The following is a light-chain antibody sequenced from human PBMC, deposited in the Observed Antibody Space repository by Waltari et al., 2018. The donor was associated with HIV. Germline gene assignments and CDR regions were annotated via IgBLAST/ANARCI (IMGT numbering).Light chain of an antibody. J-gene: IGKJ4*02. CDR2: DAS. CDR1: QSVSSS. Sequence: EIVLTQSSAPMSLSPVARATLPCRPIQSVSSSLGGYQQQPGQTPRRLIHDASIRLAGIPARFSGSGSGTDFTLTISSLEPEDFAVYYGQPRSNGPRTFGGGTTVEIK. CDR3: QPRSNGPRT. V-gene: IGKV3-11*01.